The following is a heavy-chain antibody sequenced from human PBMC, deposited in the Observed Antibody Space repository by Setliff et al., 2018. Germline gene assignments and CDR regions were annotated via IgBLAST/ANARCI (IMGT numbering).Heavy chain of an antibody. CDR3: AREVVVVKSAINYYYYMDV. CDR1: GYIFTGYY. J-gene: IGHJ6*03. Sequence: GASVKVSCKASGYIFTGYYIHWVRQAPGQGLEWMGWINPNSGGTNPAQRFQGRVTMTRDTSITTAYMELSSLRSDDTAVFYCAREVVVVKSAINYYYYMDVWGKGTTVTVSS. V-gene: IGHV1-2*02. CDR2: INPNSGGT. D-gene: IGHD2-2*01.